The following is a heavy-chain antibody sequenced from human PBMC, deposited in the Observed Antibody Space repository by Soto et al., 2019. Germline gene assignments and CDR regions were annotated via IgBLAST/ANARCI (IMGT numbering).Heavy chain of an antibody. D-gene: IGHD3-16*02. CDR3: ARGDASGVNVV. Sequence: EVQLVESGGGLVQPGGSLRLSCAASGVAFSSYSISWFRQAPGKGVEWVSFTSSSSITTYYTDSVQGRFTIATDTAKNSLYLQVNSLRDEDTAVYYCARGDASGVNVVWGQGTTVTFSS. V-gene: IGHV3-48*02. CDR2: TSSSSITT. J-gene: IGHJ6*02. CDR1: GVAFSSYS.